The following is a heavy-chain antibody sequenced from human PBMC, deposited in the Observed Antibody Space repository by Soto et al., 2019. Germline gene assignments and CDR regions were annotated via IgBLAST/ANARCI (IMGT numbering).Heavy chain of an antibody. CDR2: LLYSGGT. D-gene: IGHD3-10*01. J-gene: IGHJ6*02. CDR1: GGSISGSRNS. Sequence: SETLSLTCTVSGGSISGSRNSWGWTRQPPGKGLEWVASLLYSGGTYYNPSLKGRVTISVDRSKNQFSLKLSSVTAADTAVYYCARQMVRGVRSYNYYYYGMDVWGQGTTVTVSS. V-gene: IGHV4-39*07. CDR3: ARQMVRGVRSYNYYYYGMDV.